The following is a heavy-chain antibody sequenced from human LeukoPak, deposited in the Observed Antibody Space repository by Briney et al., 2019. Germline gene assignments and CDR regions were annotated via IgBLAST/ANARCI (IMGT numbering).Heavy chain of an antibody. CDR3: ARGNRRGYRNHDAFDI. Sequence: ASVKVSCKASGYTFTSYDNNWVRQATGQGLEWMGWMNPNRGNTGYAQKFQGRVTMTRNTSISTAYMELSSLRSEDTAVYYCARGNRRGYRNHDAFDIWGQGTMVTVSS. D-gene: IGHD5-18*01. CDR1: GYTFTSYD. V-gene: IGHV1-8*01. CDR2: MNPNRGNT. J-gene: IGHJ3*02.